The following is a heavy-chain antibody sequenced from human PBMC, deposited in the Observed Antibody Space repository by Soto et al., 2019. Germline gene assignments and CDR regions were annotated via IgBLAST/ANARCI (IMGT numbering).Heavy chain of an antibody. Sequence: PSETLSLTCAVSGYSISSGCFWGWIRQPAGKGLEWIANMYNDGSTHYNPSLKSRVAMSVDTSKNQFSLKLNSVTAADSAVYYCARESYSGYHSYDYWGQGILVTVSS. CDR3: ARESYSGYHSYDY. D-gene: IGHD5-12*01. CDR1: GYSISSGCF. V-gene: IGHV4-38-2*02. J-gene: IGHJ4*02. CDR2: MYNDGST.